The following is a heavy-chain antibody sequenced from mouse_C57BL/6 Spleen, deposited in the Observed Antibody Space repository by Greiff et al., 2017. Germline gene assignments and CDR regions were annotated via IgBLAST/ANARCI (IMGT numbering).Heavy chain of an antibody. J-gene: IGHJ2*01. Sequence: QVQLKQPGAELVRPGSSVKLSCKASGYTFTSYWMHWVKQRPIQGLEWIGNIDPSDSETHYNQKFKDKATLTVDKSSSTAYMQLSSLTSEDSAVYYCARFDGYGFDYWGQGTTLTVSS. CDR2: IDPSDSET. CDR3: ARFDGYGFDY. CDR1: GYTFTSYW. V-gene: IGHV1-52*01. D-gene: IGHD2-2*01.